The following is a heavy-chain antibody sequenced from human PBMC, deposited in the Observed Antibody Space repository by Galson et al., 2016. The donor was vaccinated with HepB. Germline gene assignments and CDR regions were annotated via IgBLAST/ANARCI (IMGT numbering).Heavy chain of an antibody. CDR3: ARRSSSWFIDY. J-gene: IGHJ4*02. V-gene: IGHV3-33*08. Sequence: SLRLSCAASGFTFSSHSMTWVRQTPGKGLEWVALIWYDGSNKYFADSVKGRFTISRDNSNNTLYLQMNSLRAEDTAVYYCARRSSSWFIDYWGRGTLVTVSS. CDR2: IWYDGSNK. CDR1: GFTFSSHS. D-gene: IGHD6-13*01.